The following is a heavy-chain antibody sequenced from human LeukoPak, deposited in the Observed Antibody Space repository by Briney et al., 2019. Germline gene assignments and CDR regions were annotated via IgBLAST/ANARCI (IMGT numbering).Heavy chain of an antibody. V-gene: IGHV4-39*07. CDR1: GGSISSSSYY. D-gene: IGHD3-10*01. Sequence: SETLSLTCTVSGGSISSSSYYWGWIRQPPGKGLEWIGSINYSGSTYYNPSLKSRVTISVDTSKNQFSLKLSSVTAADTAVYYCARDGSGISGDYYYYMDVWGKGTTVTVSS. CDR2: INYSGST. J-gene: IGHJ6*03. CDR3: ARDGSGISGDYYYYMDV.